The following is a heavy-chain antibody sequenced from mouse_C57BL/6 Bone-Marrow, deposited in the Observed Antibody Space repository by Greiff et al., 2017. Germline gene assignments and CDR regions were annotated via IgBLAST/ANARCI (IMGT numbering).Heavy chain of an antibody. CDR2: IYPGSGST. Sequence: QVQLKQPGAELVKPGASVKMSCKASGYTFTSYWITWVKQRPGQGLEWIGDIYPGSGSTNYNEKFKSKATLTVDTSSSTAYMQLSSLTSEDSAVYYCARSDWAYGSIFDYWGQGTTLTVSS. J-gene: IGHJ2*01. D-gene: IGHD1-1*01. V-gene: IGHV1-55*01. CDR3: ARSDWAYGSIFDY. CDR1: GYTFTSYW.